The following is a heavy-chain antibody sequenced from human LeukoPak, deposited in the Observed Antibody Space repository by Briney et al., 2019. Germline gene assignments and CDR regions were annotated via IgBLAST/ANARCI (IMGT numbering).Heavy chain of an antibody. CDR2: HPNSGGS. J-gene: IGHJ4*01. CDR1: VGSLRHLY. V-gene: IGHV4-59*01. Sequence: PSETLSLLRTVSVGSLRHLYGSWIPHPPAKGLECIAYHPNSGGSNYNPSLKSRVTLSIETSKDQFSLKLSSVNAADPALYYCADSCGRGHYFYYWGHEILVSVSS. D-gene: IGHD2-21*01. CDR3: ADSCGRGHYFYY.